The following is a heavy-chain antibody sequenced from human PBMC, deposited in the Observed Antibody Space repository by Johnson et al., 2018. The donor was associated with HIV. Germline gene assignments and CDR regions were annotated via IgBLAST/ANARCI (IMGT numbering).Heavy chain of an antibody. CDR2: IRDDGSNK. CDR3: ARRAYYYDSSGYYSHAFDI. D-gene: IGHD3-22*01. CDR1: GFTFSSYG. V-gene: IGHV3-30*02. Sequence: QVQLVESGGGVVQPGGSLRLSCAASGFTFSSYGMHWVRQAPGKGLEWVAFIRDDGSNKYYADSVKGRFTISRDNSKNTLYLQMNSLRAEDTAVYYCARRAYYYDSSGYYSHAFDICGQGTMVTVSS. J-gene: IGHJ3*02.